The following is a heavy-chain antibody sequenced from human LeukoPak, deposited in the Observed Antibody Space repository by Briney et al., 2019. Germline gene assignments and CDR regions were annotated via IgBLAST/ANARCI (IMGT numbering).Heavy chain of an antibody. J-gene: IGHJ4*02. Sequence: GGSLRLSCAASGFTFSNYWMSWVRQAPGTGLEWVAQIKEDGGEKYYVDSVKGRFTISRDNAKNSLYLQMNSLRAEDTAVYYSARDTGYNTFDYWGQGTLVTVSS. CDR2: IKEDGGEK. D-gene: IGHD5-24*01. V-gene: IGHV3-7*05. CDR3: ARDTGYNTFDY. CDR1: GFTFSNYW.